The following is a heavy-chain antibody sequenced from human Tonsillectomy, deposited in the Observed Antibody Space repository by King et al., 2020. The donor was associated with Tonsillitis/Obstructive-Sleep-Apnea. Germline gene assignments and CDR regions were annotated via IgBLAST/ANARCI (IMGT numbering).Heavy chain of an antibody. V-gene: IGHV4-4*02. CDR3: ARHCSGYTCYRSFDY. D-gene: IGHD2-15*01. Sequence: VQLQESGPGLVQPSGTLSLTCTVSGGSISSTNRWRWVRQPPGKGLEWIGEIHHSGGITYHPSLKSRVTISVDKSKNLFSLNLNSVTAADTAVYYCARHCSGYTCYRSFDYWGQGTLVTVSS. CDR1: GGSISSTNR. J-gene: IGHJ4*02. CDR2: IHHSGGI.